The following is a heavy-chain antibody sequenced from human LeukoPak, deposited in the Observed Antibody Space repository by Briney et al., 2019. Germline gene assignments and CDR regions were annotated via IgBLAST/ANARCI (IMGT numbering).Heavy chain of an antibody. J-gene: IGHJ4*02. CDR1: GASISGFY. Sequence: SETLSLTCTVSGASISGFYWSWIRQPAGKGLEWIGRLYTSGSTNYNPSLKSRVTISVDTSKNQFSLKLSSVTAADTAVYYCARGGEQQLVRYFDYWGQGTLVTVSS. V-gene: IGHV4-4*07. D-gene: IGHD6-13*01. CDR2: LYTSGST. CDR3: ARGGEQQLVRYFDY.